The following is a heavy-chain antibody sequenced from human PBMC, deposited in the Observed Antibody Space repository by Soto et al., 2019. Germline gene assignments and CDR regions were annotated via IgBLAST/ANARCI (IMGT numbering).Heavy chain of an antibody. CDR1: GFTFSSYA. J-gene: IGHJ6*02. CDR3: PNHYSSSWYYYGMDV. Sequence: GGSLRLSCAASGFTFSSYAMSWVRQAPGKGLEWVSAISGSGGSTYYADSVKGRITISRDNSTNTLYLHINSLRAEDTAISYCPNHYSSSWYYYGMDVWGQGTTGTVSS. CDR2: ISGSGGST. D-gene: IGHD6-13*01. V-gene: IGHV3-23*01.